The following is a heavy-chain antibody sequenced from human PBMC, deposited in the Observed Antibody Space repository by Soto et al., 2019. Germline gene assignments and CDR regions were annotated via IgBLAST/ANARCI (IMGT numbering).Heavy chain of an antibody. V-gene: IGHV4-31*03. CDR2: IDNSGST. Sequence: SETLSLTCTVSGASVSTGVYYWTWIRQHPGKGLEWIGYIDNSGSTYYNPSLTGRVDISVDTSKNEFSLNLQSLTAADTAFYYCAGAVSDFDVRRYRTTYFDQWGQGILVTVSS. D-gene: IGHD3-10*02. J-gene: IGHJ4*02. CDR1: GASVSTGVYY. CDR3: AGAVSDFDVRRYRTTYFDQ.